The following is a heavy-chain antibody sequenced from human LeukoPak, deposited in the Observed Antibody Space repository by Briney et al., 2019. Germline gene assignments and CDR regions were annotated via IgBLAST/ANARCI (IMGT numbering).Heavy chain of an antibody. J-gene: IGHJ4*02. V-gene: IGHV1-2*02. CDR1: GYTFTGYY. D-gene: IGHD3-16*02. CDR2: INPNSGGT. Sequence: ASVKVSCKASGYTFTGYYMHWVRQAPGQGLEWMGWINPNSGGTNYAQKFQGRVTMTRDTSTSTAYMELRSLRSDDTAVYYCARVLFGGVIVNFDYWGQGTLVTVSS. CDR3: ARVLFGGVIVNFDY.